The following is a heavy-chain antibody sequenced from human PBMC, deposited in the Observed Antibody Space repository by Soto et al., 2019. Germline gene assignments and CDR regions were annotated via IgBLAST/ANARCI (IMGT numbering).Heavy chain of an antibody. CDR2: IWLHGSNK. CDR3: ARDDKDNYGGDVVGFGC. V-gene: IGHV3-33*01. Sequence: QVKLVESGGGVVQPGRSLRLSGATSGFTFSSYGMNWVRQAPGKGLEWVEVIWLHGSNKYYADSVKGRFTISGDNSKNRPYLQMISLIAEGTAVYSRARDDKDNYGGDVVGFGCWGQGTQVTVSS. CDR1: GFTFSSYG. D-gene: IGHD4-17*01. J-gene: IGHJ4*02.